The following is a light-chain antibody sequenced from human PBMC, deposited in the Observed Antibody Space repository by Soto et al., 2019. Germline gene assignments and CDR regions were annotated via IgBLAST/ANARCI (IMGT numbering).Light chain of an antibody. CDR1: SSDVGDYSY. CDR2: EVS. Sequence: QSVLTQPASVSGSPGQSITISCTGASSDVGDYSYVSWYQHHPGQAPELLIYEVSNRPSGVSNRFSGSKSGNTASLTISGLQAEDEADYYCSSYTSSSTVVFGGGTKLTVL. J-gene: IGLJ2*01. CDR3: SSYTSSSTVV. V-gene: IGLV2-14*01.